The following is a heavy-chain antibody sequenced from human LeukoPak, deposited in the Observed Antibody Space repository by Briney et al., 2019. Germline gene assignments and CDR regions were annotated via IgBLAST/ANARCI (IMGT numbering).Heavy chain of an antibody. CDR2: IYYSGST. J-gene: IGHJ4*02. CDR1: GGSISSSSYY. CDR3: ARLSSGWQLDY. V-gene: IGHV4-39*01. D-gene: IGHD6-19*01. Sequence: SETLSLTCTVSGGSISSSSYYWGCWIRQPPGKGLEWIGSIYYSGSTSYNPSLKSRLTISVDTSKNQFSLKLRSVTAADTALYYCARLSSGWQLDYWGQGTLVTVSS.